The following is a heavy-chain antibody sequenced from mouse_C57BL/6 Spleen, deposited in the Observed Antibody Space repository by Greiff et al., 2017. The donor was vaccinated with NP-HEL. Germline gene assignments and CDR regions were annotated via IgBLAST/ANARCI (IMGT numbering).Heavy chain of an antibody. CDR1: GYTFTSYW. Sequence: VQLQQPGTELVKPGASVKLSCKASGYTFTSYWMHWVKQRPGQGLEWIGNINPSNGGTNYNEKFKSKATLTADKSSSTAYMQLSSLTSEDSAVYYCAQDASYYDGSRGFANWGQGTLVTVSA. J-gene: IGHJ3*01. CDR3: AQDASYYDGSRGFAN. V-gene: IGHV1-53*01. CDR2: INPSNGGT. D-gene: IGHD1-1*01.